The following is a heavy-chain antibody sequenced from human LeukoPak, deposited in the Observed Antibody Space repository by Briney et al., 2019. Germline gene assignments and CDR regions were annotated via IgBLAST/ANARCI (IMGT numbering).Heavy chain of an antibody. CDR1: GFTFSSYA. CDR2: ISGSGGST. J-gene: IGHJ5*02. V-gene: IGHV3-23*01. Sequence: GGSLRLSCAASGFTFSSYAMSWVRQAPGKGLEWVSAISGSGGSTYYADSVKGRFTISRDNSKNTLYLQMNSLRAEDTAVYYCAKDLYCSSTSRPWGWFDPWGQGTLVTVSS. D-gene: IGHD2-2*01. CDR3: AKDLYCSSTSRPWGWFDP.